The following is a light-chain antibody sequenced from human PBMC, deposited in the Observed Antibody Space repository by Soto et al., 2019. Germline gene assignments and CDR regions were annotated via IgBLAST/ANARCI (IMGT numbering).Light chain of an antibody. Sequence: QSVLTQPPSVSAAPGQEVTISCSGSSSNIGTNFVSWYRQLPGTAPELVIYDIDKRPSGIPDRFSGSKSGTSATLAITGLQTGDEADYYCGTWDDSLSGVIFGGGTKVTVL. CDR3: GTWDDSLSGVI. J-gene: IGLJ2*01. CDR1: SSNIGTNF. CDR2: DID. V-gene: IGLV1-51*01.